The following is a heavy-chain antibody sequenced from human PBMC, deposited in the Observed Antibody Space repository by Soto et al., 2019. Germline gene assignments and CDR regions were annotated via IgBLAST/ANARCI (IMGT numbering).Heavy chain of an antibody. D-gene: IGHD6-19*01. V-gene: IGHV4-31*03. J-gene: IGHJ5*02. CDR1: GGSISSSGYY. CDR3: ARGRAEWLVWGGDWFDP. CDR2: IYDSGST. Sequence: PSETLSLTCTVSGGSISSSGYYWSWIRQHPGKGLEWIGYIYDSGSTNYNPSLKSRVTISVDTSKNQFSLKLSSVTAADTAVYYCARGRAEWLVWGGDWFDPWGQGTLVTVSS.